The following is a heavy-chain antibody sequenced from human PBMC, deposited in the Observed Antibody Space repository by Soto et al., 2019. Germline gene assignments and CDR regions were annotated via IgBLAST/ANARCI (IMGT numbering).Heavy chain of an antibody. D-gene: IGHD3-22*01. CDR2: MNPNSGNT. Sequence: QVQLVQSGAEVKKPGASVKVSCKASGYTFTSYDINWVRQATGHGLEWMGWMNPNSGNTGYAQKFQGRVTMTRNTSISTAYMELSSLRSEDTAVYYCARDAFGNYYDSSGYYPYGMDVWGQGTTVTVSS. CDR1: GYTFTSYD. J-gene: IGHJ6*02. CDR3: ARDAFGNYYDSSGYYPYGMDV. V-gene: IGHV1-8*01.